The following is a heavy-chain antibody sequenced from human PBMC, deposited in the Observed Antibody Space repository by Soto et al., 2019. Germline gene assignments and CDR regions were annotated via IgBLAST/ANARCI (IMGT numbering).Heavy chain of an antibody. CDR3: ARHHTGHDNLEH. Sequence: QLQLQESGPRLVKPSGNLSLTCTVSGGSIRSSDFYWDWVRQPPGKGLEWIGTINYSGTTFYSQFLRGRVTISVDTSSNQFSLKLSSVTAADTAVYYCARHHTGHDNLEHWGRGTLVTVSS. V-gene: IGHV4-39*01. D-gene: IGHD1-1*01. J-gene: IGHJ1*01. CDR2: INYSGTT. CDR1: GGSIRSSDFY.